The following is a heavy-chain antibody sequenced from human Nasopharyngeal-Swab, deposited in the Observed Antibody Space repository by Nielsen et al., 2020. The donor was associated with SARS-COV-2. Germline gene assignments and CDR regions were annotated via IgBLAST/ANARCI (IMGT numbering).Heavy chain of an antibody. CDR3: ARDLAVAGTSFDY. Sequence: GESLKISCAASGFTFSSYSLNWVRQAPGKGLEWVSYNSSSSSTIYYADSVKGRFTISRDNAKNSLYLQMNSLRAEDTAVYYCARDLAVAGTSFDYWGQGTLVTVSS. V-gene: IGHV3-48*04. CDR1: GFTFSSYS. D-gene: IGHD6-19*01. CDR2: NSSSSSTI. J-gene: IGHJ4*02.